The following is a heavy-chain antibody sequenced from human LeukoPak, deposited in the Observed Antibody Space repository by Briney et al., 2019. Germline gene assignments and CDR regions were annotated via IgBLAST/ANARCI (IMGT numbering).Heavy chain of an antibody. D-gene: IGHD3-22*01. J-gene: IGHJ4*02. CDR1: GGTFSSYA. CDR3: AREVTSGYYYDSSGYIDY. CDR2: IIPIFGIA. Sequence: ASVKVSCKASGGTFSSYAISWVRQAPGQGLEWMGRIIPIFGIANYAQRFQGRVTITADKSTSTAYMELSSLRSEDTAVYYCAREVTSGYYYDSSGYIDYWGQGTLVTVYS. V-gene: IGHV1-69*04.